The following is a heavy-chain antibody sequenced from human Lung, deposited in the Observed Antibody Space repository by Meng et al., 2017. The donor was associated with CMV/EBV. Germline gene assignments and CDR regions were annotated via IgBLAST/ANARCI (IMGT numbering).Heavy chain of an antibody. CDR2: INHSGST. D-gene: IGHD5-24*01. V-gene: IGHV4-34*01. Sequence: SETXSLXXAVYGGSFSGYYWSWIRQPPGKGLEWIGEINHSGSTNYNPSLKSRVTISVDTSKNQFSLKLSSVTAADTAVYYCARWATANYYYYGMDVWGQGTXVTVSS. J-gene: IGHJ6*02. CDR1: GGSFSGYY. CDR3: ARWATANYYYYGMDV.